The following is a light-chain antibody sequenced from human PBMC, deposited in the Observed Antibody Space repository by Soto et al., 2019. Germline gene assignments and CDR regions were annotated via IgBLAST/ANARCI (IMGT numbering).Light chain of an antibody. J-gene: IGKJ5*01. CDR2: DAS. Sequence: DIQITHSASSLSASVGQRVTITCRASQSISNKLAWYQQKAGKAPKVLIYDASTLESGVPPRYSGSGYGTDFTLTISSLQPEDFATYYCQQANSFPITFGQGTRLEIK. V-gene: IGKV1-12*01. CDR3: QQANSFPIT. CDR1: QSISNK.